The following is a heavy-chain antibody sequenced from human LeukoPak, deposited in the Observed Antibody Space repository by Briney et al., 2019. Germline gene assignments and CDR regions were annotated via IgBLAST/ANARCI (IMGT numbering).Heavy chain of an antibody. D-gene: IGHD3-22*01. CDR2: ISPSGST. Sequence: PSETLSLTCAVYGGSFSGYYWSWIRQPPGEGLEWIGEISPSGSTNYNPSLKSRVTISVDRSKNQFSLKLSSVTAADTAVYYCASTNYYDRYFDYWGQGTLVTVSS. CDR3: ASTNYYDRYFDY. V-gene: IGHV4-34*01. CDR1: GGSFSGYY. J-gene: IGHJ4*02.